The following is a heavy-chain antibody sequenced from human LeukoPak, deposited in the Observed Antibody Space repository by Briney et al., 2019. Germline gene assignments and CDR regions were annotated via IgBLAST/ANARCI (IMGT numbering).Heavy chain of an antibody. CDR2: ISSSSTI. CDR1: GFTFSSYS. V-gene: IGHV3-48*01. J-gene: IGHJ4*02. D-gene: IGHD6-6*01. CDR3: ARVQGSSSFFVY. Sequence: GGSLRLSCAASGFTFSSYSMNWVRQAPGKGLEWVSYISSSSTIYYADSVKGRFTISRDNARNSLYLQMNSLRAEDTAVYYCARVQGSSSFFVYWGQGTLVTVSS.